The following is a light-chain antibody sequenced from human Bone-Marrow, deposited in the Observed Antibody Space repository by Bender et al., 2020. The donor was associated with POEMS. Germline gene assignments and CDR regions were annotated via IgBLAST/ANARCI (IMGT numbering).Light chain of an antibody. Sequence: QSVLTQPPSVSGAPGQRVTISCTGSSSNTGSGYDINWYQHLPGTAPKLLIYGYNNRPSGVPDRLSGSKSGNSASLTISGLQAEDEGDYYCQSYDNSLGGWVFGGGTKVTVL. CDR1: SSNTGSGYD. J-gene: IGLJ3*02. CDR3: QSYDNSLGGWV. V-gene: IGLV1-40*01. CDR2: GYN.